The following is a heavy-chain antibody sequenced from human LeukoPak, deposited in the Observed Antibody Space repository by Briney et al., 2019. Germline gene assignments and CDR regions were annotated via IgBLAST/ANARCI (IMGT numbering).Heavy chain of an antibody. CDR3: ARDFLTGDYYYYYGMDV. D-gene: IGHD7-27*01. J-gene: IGHJ6*02. V-gene: IGHV1-2*02. CDR2: INPNSGGT. Sequence: ASVTVSCKASGYTFTGYYMHWVRQAPGQGLEWMGWINPNSGGTNYAQKFQGRVTMTRDTSISTAYMELSRLRSDDTAAYYCARDFLTGDYYYYYGMDVWGQGTTVTVSS. CDR1: GYTFTGYY.